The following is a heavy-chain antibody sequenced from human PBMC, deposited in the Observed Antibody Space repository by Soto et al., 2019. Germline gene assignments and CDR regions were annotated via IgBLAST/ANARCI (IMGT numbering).Heavy chain of an antibody. CDR3: AGYNWNHAGYYYYGMDV. V-gene: IGHV1-69*13. CDR1: GGTFSSYA. D-gene: IGHD1-20*01. J-gene: IGHJ6*02. Sequence: SVKVSCKASGGTFSSYAISWVRQAPGQGLEWMGGIIPIFGTANYAQKFQGRVTITADESTSTAYMELSSLRSEDTAVYYCAGYNWNHAGYYYYGMDVWGQGTTVTVSS. CDR2: IIPIFGTA.